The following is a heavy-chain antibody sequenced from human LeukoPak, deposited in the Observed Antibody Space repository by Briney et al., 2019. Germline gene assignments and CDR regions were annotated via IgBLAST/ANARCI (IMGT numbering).Heavy chain of an antibody. V-gene: IGHV4-30-2*01. CDR3: ARKSLLRSWYFDL. Sequence: SETLSLTCTVSGGSISNGGYYWSWIRQPPGKGLEWIGYIYHSGSTYYNPSLKSRVTISVDRSKNQFSLKLSSVTAADTAVYYCARKSLLRSWYFDLWGRGTLVTVSS. D-gene: IGHD2-15*01. CDR2: IYHSGST. CDR1: GGSISNGGYY. J-gene: IGHJ2*01.